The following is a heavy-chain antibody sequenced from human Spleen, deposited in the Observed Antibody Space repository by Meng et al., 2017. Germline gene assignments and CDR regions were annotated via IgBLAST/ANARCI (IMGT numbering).Heavy chain of an antibody. CDR1: GGSLSGYY. J-gene: IGHJ1*01. Sequence: QGQLQQWGAGLLKPSETRSLTCAVYGGSLSGYYWNWIRQPPGKGLEWIGEINHSGSTNYNPSLKSRVTISVDTSKNQFSLKLSSVTAADTAVYYCARGYSRGKYFQHWGQGTLVTVSS. D-gene: IGHD6-13*01. V-gene: IGHV4-34*01. CDR2: INHSGST. CDR3: ARGYSRGKYFQH.